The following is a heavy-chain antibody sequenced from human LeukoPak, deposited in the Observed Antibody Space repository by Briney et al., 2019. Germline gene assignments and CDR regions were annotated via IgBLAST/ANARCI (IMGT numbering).Heavy chain of an antibody. CDR1: GGSFSGYY. D-gene: IGHD2-2*01. CDR3: ARGPPAATRYYYYYYYMDV. CDR2: INHSGST. V-gene: IGHV4-34*01. Sequence: SETLSLTCAVYGGSFSGYYWSWIRQPPGKGLEWIGEINHSGSTNYNPSLKSRVTISVDTSKNQFSLKLSSVTAADTAVYYCARGPPAATRYYYYYYYMDVWGKGTTVSVSS. J-gene: IGHJ6*03.